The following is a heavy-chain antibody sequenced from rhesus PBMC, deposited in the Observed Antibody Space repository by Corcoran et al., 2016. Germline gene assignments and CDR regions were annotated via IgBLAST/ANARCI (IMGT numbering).Heavy chain of an antibody. Sequence: EVQLVESGGGLVQPGGSLRLSCAASGFTFSDYYMSWVRQAPGQGLEWVSSIISARSYIYHADSVKGRFTISRDNAKNSLSLQMNSLKTEDTAVYYCTREGGYGYFDYWGQGVLVTVSS. V-gene: IGHV3S16*01. CDR1: GFTFSDYY. D-gene: IGHD3-9*01. CDR2: IISARSYI. J-gene: IGHJ4*01. CDR3: TREGGYGYFDY.